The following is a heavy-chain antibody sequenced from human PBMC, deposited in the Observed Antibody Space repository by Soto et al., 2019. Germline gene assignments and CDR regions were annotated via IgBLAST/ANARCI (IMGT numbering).Heavy chain of an antibody. D-gene: IGHD2-2*02. J-gene: IGHJ4*02. CDR3: ARADIVVVPAAIAY. CDR1: GGSISSGDYY. V-gene: IGHV4-30-4*01. CDR2: IYYSGST. Sequence: SETLSLTCTVSGGSISSGDYYWSWIRQPPGKGLEWIGYIYYSGSTYYNPSLTSRVTISVDTSKNQFSLKLSSVTAADTAVYYCARADIVVVPAAIAYWGQGTLVTVSS.